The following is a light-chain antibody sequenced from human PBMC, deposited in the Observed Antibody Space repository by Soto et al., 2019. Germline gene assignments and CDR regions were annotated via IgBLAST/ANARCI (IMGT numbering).Light chain of an antibody. CDR3: SSYTTSNTRQIV. CDR1: SSDVGGYNY. V-gene: IGLV2-14*03. Sequence: QSALTQPASVSGSPGQSIPLSCTGTSSDVGGYNYVSWYQHHPGKAPKLMIFDVSNRPSGVSNRFSGSKSGNTASLTISGLQPEDEADYYCSSYTTSNTRQIVFGTGTKLTVL. CDR2: DVS. J-gene: IGLJ1*01.